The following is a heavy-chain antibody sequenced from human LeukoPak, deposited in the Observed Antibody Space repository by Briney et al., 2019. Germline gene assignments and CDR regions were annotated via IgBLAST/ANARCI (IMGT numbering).Heavy chain of an antibody. CDR1: GGTFSSYA. Sequence: ASVKVSCKASGGTFSSYAISWVRQAPGQGLEWMGGIIPIFGTANYAQKFQGRVTITADESTSTAYMELSSLRSEDTAVYYCARDKSGSGWSGDYWGQGTLATVSS. CDR2: IIPIFGTA. D-gene: IGHD6-19*01. V-gene: IGHV1-69*01. J-gene: IGHJ4*02. CDR3: ARDKSGSGWSGDY.